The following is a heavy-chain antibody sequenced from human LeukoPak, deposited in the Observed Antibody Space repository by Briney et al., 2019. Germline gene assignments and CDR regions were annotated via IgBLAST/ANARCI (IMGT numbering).Heavy chain of an antibody. J-gene: IGHJ4*02. V-gene: IGHV4-38-2*02. Sequence: MPSETLSLTCTVSRYSISSGYYWGWIRQPPGQGLEWIGNIYHSGSTYYNPSLKSRVTISVDTSKNQFSVKLSSVTAADTAVYYCARATPAPRGYFFDYWGQGTLVTVSS. CDR2: IYHSGST. D-gene: IGHD3-10*01. CDR3: ARATPAPRGYFFDY. CDR1: RYSISSGYY.